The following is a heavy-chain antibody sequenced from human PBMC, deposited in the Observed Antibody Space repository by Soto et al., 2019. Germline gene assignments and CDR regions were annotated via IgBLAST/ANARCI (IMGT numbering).Heavy chain of an antibody. CDR1: GYTFTSYG. D-gene: IGHD3-16*01. V-gene: IGHV1-18*01. CDR2: ISAYNGNT. CDR3: AREIGADNPGANWFEP. J-gene: IGHJ5*02. Sequence: QVQLVQSGAEVKKPGASVKVSCKASGYTFTSYGISWVRQAPGQGREWMGWISAYNGNTNYAQKLQGRVTMTTDTSTSTAYRELRSLRSDDTAVYYCAREIGADNPGANWFEPWGQGTLVTVSS.